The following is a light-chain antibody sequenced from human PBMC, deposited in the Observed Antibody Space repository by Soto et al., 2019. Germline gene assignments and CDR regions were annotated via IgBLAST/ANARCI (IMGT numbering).Light chain of an antibody. J-gene: IGLJ1*01. V-gene: IGLV2-14*03. CDR2: DVS. CDR1: SSDLGAYNF. Sequence: QSVLTQPASVSGSTGQSITISCTGTSSDLGAYNFVSWYQQHPGKVPKLIISDVSNRPSGVSNRFSGSKSGHTASLTISGLQAEDEADDYCSSHRGSIAFYGFGRGTKVTV. CDR3: SSHRGSIAFYG.